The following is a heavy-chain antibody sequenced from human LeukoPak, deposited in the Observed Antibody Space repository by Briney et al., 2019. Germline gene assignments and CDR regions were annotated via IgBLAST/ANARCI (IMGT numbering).Heavy chain of an antibody. CDR2: IYNSGST. V-gene: IGHV4-59*01. CDR1: GGSISSYY. Sequence: PSETLSLTCTVSGGSISSYYWSWIRQPPGKGLEWIGYIYNSGSTNYNPSLKSRVTISVDTSKNQFSLKLSSVTAADTAVYYCARGYSSANWFDPWGQGTLVTVSS. CDR3: ARGYSSANWFDP. J-gene: IGHJ5*02. D-gene: IGHD6-25*01.